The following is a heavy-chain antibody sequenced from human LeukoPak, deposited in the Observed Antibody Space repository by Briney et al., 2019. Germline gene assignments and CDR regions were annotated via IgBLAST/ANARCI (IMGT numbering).Heavy chain of an antibody. V-gene: IGHV3-7*03. CDR2: INHDGSEK. D-gene: IGHD3-10*01. CDR3: AKDQDPHSYGSGSYAPFDY. Sequence: GGSLRLSCAASGFIFNSKWMSWVRQAPGKGLEWVANINHDGSEKYYVDSVKGRFTISRDNSKNTLYLQINSLRADDTAVYYCAKDQDPHSYGSGSYAPFDYWGQGTLVTVSS. CDR1: GFIFNSKW. J-gene: IGHJ4*02.